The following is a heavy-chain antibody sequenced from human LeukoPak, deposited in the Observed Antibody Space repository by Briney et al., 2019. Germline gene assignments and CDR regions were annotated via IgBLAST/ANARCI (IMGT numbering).Heavy chain of an antibody. Sequence: SETLSLTCAVSGGSISSGGYSWSWIRQPPGKGLEWIGYIYHSGSTYYNPSLKSRVTITVDRSKNQFSLKLSSVTAADTAVYYCARGYGDYLLFDYWGQGTLVTVSS. D-gene: IGHD4-17*01. CDR2: IYHSGST. V-gene: IGHV4-30-2*01. CDR3: ARGYGDYLLFDY. J-gene: IGHJ4*02. CDR1: GGSISSGGYS.